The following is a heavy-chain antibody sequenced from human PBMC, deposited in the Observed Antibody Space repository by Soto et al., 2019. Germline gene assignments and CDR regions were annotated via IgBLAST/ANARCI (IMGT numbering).Heavy chain of an antibody. CDR3: ATRYSGYDAPYYYYYYMDV. CDR2: INAGNGNT. V-gene: IGHV1-3*01. Sequence: ASVKGSCKASGYTFTSYAMHWVRQAPGQRLEWMGWINAGNGNTKYSQKFQGRVTITRDTSASTAYMELSSLRSEDTAVYYCATRYSGYDAPYYYYYYMDVWGKGTTVTVSS. J-gene: IGHJ6*03. CDR1: GYTFTSYA. D-gene: IGHD5-12*01.